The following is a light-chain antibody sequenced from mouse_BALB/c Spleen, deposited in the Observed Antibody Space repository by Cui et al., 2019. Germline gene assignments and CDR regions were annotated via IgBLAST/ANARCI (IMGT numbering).Light chain of an antibody. J-gene: IGKJ1*01. CDR2: DTS. Sequence: QIVLTQSPAIMSASPGEKVTMTCSASSSVSYMYWYQQKPGSSPRLLIYDTSNLASRVPVRFSGSGSGTSYSLTIIRMEAEDAATYYCQQWSSYTFGGGTKLEIK. CDR1: SSVSY. V-gene: IGKV4-55*01. CDR3: QQWSSYT.